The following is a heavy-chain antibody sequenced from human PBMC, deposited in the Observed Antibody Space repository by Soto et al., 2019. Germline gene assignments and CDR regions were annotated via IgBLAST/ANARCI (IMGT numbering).Heavy chain of an antibody. CDR2: IYYSGST. CDR1: GGSISGYY. CDR3: AIHNYGSGSTYFDY. D-gene: IGHD3-10*01. J-gene: IGHJ4*02. V-gene: IGHV4-59*08. Sequence: PSETLSLTCTVSGGSISGYYWSWIRQPPGKGLEWIGYIYYSGSTNYNPSLKSRVTISVDTSKNQFSLKLNSMAAADTAVYYCAIHNYGSGSTYFDYCGQGTLVTVSS.